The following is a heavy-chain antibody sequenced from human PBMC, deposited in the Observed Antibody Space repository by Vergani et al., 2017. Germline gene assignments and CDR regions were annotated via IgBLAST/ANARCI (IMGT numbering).Heavy chain of an antibody. V-gene: IGHV3-33*01. Sequence: QVQLVESGGGVVQPGRSLRLSCAASGFTFNSYGMHWVRQAPGKGLEWVAVIWFDGSNKYYADSVKGRFPITRENSKNTLYLQMNSLRAEDTAVYYCARDLGWWLLGGYFDCWGQGTLVTVSS. J-gene: IGHJ4*02. CDR3: ARDLGWWLLGGYFDC. CDR2: IWFDGSNK. CDR1: GFTFNSYG. D-gene: IGHD5-12*01.